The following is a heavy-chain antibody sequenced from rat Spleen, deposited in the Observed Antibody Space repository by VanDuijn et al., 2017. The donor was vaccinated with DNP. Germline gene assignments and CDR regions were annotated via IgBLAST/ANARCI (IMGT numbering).Heavy chain of an antibody. CDR2: ITYDGSRT. Sequence: EVQLVESGGGLVQPGRSLKLSCAASGFTFSNYGMAWVRQAPKKGLEWVATITYDGSRTYFRDSVKGRFTISRDIAKSTLYLQMDSLRSEDTATYYCTTFEGRNAWGQGTSVTVSS. CDR3: TTFEGRNA. J-gene: IGHJ4*01. D-gene: IGHD1-11*01. V-gene: IGHV5S10*01. CDR1: GFTFSNYG.